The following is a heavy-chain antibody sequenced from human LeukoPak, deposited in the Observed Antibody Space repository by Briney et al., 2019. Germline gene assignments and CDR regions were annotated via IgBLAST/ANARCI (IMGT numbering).Heavy chain of an antibody. Sequence: GGSLRLSCAASGFTFSSYSMNWVCQAPGKGLEWVSYISSSSSTIYYADPVKGRFTISRDNAKNSLYLQMNSLRAEDTAVYYCAATYGSGSYAQGYWGQGTLVTVSS. D-gene: IGHD3-10*01. CDR1: GFTFSSYS. CDR2: ISSSSSTI. V-gene: IGHV3-48*01. J-gene: IGHJ4*02. CDR3: AATYGSGSYAQGY.